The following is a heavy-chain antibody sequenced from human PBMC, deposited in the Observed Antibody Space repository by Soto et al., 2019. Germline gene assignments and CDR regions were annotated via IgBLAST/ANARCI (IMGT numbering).Heavy chain of an antibody. Sequence: PSETLSLTCALSGSSISSGGYHWAWLRQPPGKGLEWIGYIYHSASTYYNPSLKSRVTISVDRSKNQFSLKLNSVTAADTAVYYCARVQDVWGQGTRVTVSS. CDR3: ARVQDV. V-gene: IGHV4-30-2*01. J-gene: IGHJ6*02. CDR2: IYHSAST. CDR1: GSSISSGGYH.